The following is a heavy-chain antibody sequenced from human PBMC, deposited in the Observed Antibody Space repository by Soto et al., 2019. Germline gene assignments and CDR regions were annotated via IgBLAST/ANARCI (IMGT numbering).Heavy chain of an antibody. CDR1: GFTFSSYA. CDR3: AKDSFHCTNGVCYFPSDY. V-gene: IGHV3-23*01. J-gene: IGHJ4*02. Sequence: GGSLRLCCAASGFTFSSYAMSWVRQAPGKGLEWVSAISGSGGSTYYADSVKGRFTISRDNSKNTLYLQMNSLRAEDTAVYYCAKDSFHCTNGVCYFPSDYWAQRTLVTGSS. D-gene: IGHD2-8*01. CDR2: ISGSGGST.